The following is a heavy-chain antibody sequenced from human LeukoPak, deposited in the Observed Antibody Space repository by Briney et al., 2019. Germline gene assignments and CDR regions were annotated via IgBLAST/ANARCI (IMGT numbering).Heavy chain of an antibody. CDR3: ARDKDSSGSGFDY. D-gene: IGHD3-22*01. Sequence: GGPLKLPWAAPGFPFRSFAWHWSGRAQGKGREGVAVISYDGSNKYYAVSVKGRFTISRDNSKNTLYLQMNSLRAEDTAVYYCARDKDSSGSGFDYWGQGTLVTVSS. J-gene: IGHJ4*02. CDR1: GFPFRSFA. V-gene: IGHV3-30*04. CDR2: ISYDGSNK.